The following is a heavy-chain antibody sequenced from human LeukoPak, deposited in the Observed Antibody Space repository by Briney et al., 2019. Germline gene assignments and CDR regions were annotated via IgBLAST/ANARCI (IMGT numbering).Heavy chain of an antibody. D-gene: IGHD6-19*01. CDR3: ASRIAVAEASPDLFDY. CDR1: GFTVSSNY. Sequence: PGGSLRLSCAASGFTVSSNYMSWGRQAPGRGLAWVSVIYSGSSTYNADSVKGRFTIFRDNSKNTLYLQRTSLRAEDTAVYYCASRIAVAEASPDLFDYWGQGTLVTVSS. CDR2: IYSGSST. V-gene: IGHV3-53*01. J-gene: IGHJ4*02.